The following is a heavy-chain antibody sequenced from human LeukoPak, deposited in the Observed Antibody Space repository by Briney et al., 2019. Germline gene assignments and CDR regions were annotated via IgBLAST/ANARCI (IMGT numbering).Heavy chain of an antibody. D-gene: IGHD6-13*01. J-gene: IGHJ4*02. CDR2: INPNSGGT. V-gene: IGHV1-2*02. CDR1: GYTFTGYY. CDR3: ARAGWIAAAGTDY. Sequence: ASVKVSCTASGYTFTGYYMHWVRQAPGQGLEWMGWINPNSGGTNYAQKFQGRVTMTRDTSISTAYMELSRLRSDDTAVYYCARAGWIAAAGTDYWGQGTLVTVSS.